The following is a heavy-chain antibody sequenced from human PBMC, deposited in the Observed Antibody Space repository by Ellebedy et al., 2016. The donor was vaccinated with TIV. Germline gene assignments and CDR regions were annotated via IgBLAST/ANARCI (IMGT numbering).Heavy chain of an antibody. CDR1: GLSVNSDGMS. Sequence: SGPMLVKPTQTLTLTCTLSGLSVNSDGMSVSWIRQHPGKALEWLGRIDWDGDTFYRTSLKTRLTISKDTSKNQVVLTMTVMDPVDTATYYCARNSGDAFELWGHGTMVTVSS. J-gene: IGHJ3*01. CDR3: ARNSGDAFEL. D-gene: IGHD3-10*01. CDR2: IDWDGDT. V-gene: IGHV2-70*16.